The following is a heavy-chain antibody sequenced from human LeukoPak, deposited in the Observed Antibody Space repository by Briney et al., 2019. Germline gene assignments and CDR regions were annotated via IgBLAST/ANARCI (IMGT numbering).Heavy chain of an antibody. V-gene: IGHV3-53*01. CDR2: IYSGGST. J-gene: IGHJ6*04. CDR3: ARALWMDV. CDR1: GFTVSSNY. Sequence: GGSLRLSCAASGFTVSSNYMSWVRQAPGKGLEWVSAIYSGGSTYYADSVKGRFTISRDNSKNTLYLQMDSLRADDTAVYYCARALWMDVWGKGTTVTVSS.